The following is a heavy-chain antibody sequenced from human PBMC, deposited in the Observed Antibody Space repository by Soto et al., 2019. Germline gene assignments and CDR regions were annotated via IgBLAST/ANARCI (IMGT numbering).Heavy chain of an antibody. CDR3: ASRDIVTAISSFDY. CDR2: ISYDGSNK. CDR1: GFTFSSYA. V-gene: IGHV3-30-3*01. D-gene: IGHD5-12*01. Sequence: GGSLRLSCAASGFTFSSYAMHWVRQAPGKGLEWVAVISYDGSNKYYTDSVKRRFTISRDNSKNTLYLQMNSLRAEDTAVYYCASRDIVTAISSFDYWGQGTLVTVSS. J-gene: IGHJ4*02.